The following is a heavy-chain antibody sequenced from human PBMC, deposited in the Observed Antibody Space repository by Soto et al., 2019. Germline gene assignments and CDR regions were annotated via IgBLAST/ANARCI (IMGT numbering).Heavy chain of an antibody. CDR3: ARHGDIVVVPAAPANYYYYYGMDV. Sequence: PGESLKISCKGSGYSFTSYWIGWVRQMPGKGLEWMGIIYPGDSDARYSPSFQGQVTISADKSISTAYLQWSSLKASDTAMYYCARHGDIVVVPAAPANYYYYYGMDVWGQGTTVTVSS. CDR1: GYSFTSYW. D-gene: IGHD2-2*01. J-gene: IGHJ6*02. V-gene: IGHV5-51*01. CDR2: IYPGDSDA.